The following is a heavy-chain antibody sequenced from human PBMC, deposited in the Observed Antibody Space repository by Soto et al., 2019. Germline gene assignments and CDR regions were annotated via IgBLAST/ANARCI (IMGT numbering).Heavy chain of an antibody. V-gene: IGHV4-39*01. CDR2: IYYSGST. D-gene: IGHD6-6*01. Sequence: ASETLSLTCTVSGGSISSSSYYWGWIRQPPGKGLEWIGSIYYSGSTYYNPSLKSRVTISVDTSKNQFSLKLSSVTAADTAVYYCARRQYSSSSYRFDPSGQGTLVTVSS. CDR1: GGSISSSSYY. J-gene: IGHJ5*02. CDR3: ARRQYSSSSYRFDP.